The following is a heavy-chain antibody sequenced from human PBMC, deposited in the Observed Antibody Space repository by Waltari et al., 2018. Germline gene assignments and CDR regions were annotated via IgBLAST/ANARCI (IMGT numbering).Heavy chain of an antibody. Sequence: QVQLQESGPGLVKPSETLSLTCTVSGYSISSGYYWGWIRQPPGKGLEWIGSIYHSGSTYYNPSLKSRVTISVDTSKNQFSLKLSSVTAADTAVYYCARDLGEWLLGEGFDYWGQGTLVTVSS. CDR2: IYHSGST. D-gene: IGHD3-3*01. V-gene: IGHV4-38-2*02. CDR3: ARDLGEWLLGEGFDY. CDR1: GYSISSGYY. J-gene: IGHJ4*02.